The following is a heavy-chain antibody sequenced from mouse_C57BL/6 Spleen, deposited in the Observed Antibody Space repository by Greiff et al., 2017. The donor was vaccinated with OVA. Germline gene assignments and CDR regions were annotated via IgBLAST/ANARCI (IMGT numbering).Heavy chain of an antibody. CDR2: IDPSDSYT. V-gene: IGHV1-69*01. CDR1: GYTFTSYW. D-gene: IGHD1-1*01. J-gene: IGHJ2*01. CDR3: ARGIYYGSRDFDY. Sequence: QVQLQQPGAELVMPGASVKLSCKASGYTFTSYWMHWVKQRPGQGLEWIGEIDPSDSYTNYNQKFKGKSTLTVDKSSSTAYMQLSSLTSEDSAVYYCARGIYYGSRDFDYWGQGTTLTVSS.